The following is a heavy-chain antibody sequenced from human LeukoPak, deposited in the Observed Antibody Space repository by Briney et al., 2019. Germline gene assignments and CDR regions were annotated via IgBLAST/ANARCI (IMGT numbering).Heavy chain of an antibody. CDR1: GGSISSSRYY. Sequence: PSETLSLTCTASGGSISSSRYYWGWIRQPPGKGLEWIGTIYYGGNTYYNPSLKSRVTKSVDTSKNQFSLKLKSVTAADTAVYYCARGGYYGSGNDFRFDPWGQGTLVTVSS. J-gene: IGHJ5*02. V-gene: IGHV4-39*07. CDR3: ARGGYYGSGNDFRFDP. D-gene: IGHD3-10*01. CDR2: IYYGGNT.